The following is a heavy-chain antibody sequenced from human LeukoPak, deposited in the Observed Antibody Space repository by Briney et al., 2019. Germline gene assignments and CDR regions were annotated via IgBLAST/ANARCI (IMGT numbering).Heavy chain of an antibody. J-gene: IGHJ4*02. CDR2: ISGSGGST. D-gene: IGHD3-10*01. CDR1: GFTFSSYA. Sequence: PGGSLRLSCAASGFTFSSYAMCWVRQAPGKGLEWVSAISGSGGSTYYADSVKGRFTISRDNSKNTLYLQMNSLRAEDTAVYYCASSFGFGELFYWGQGTLVTVSS. CDR3: ASSFGFGELFY. V-gene: IGHV3-23*01.